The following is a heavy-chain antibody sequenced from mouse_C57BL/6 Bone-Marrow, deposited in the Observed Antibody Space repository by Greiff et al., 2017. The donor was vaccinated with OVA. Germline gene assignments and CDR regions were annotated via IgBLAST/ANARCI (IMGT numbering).Heavy chain of an antibody. CDR3: ARLRLRGYFDY. CDR1: GFTFSDYY. D-gene: IGHD3-2*02. J-gene: IGHJ2*01. Sequence: EVKLMESEGGLVQPGSSMKLSCTASGFTFSDYYMAWVRQVPEKGLEWVANINYDGSSPYYLDSLKSRFIISSDNAKNILYLQMSSLKSEDTATYYCARLRLRGYFDYWGQGTTLTVSS. CDR2: INYDGSSP. V-gene: IGHV5-16*01.